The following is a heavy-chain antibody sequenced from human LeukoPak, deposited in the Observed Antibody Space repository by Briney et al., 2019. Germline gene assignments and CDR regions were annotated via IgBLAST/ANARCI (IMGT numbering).Heavy chain of an antibody. D-gene: IGHD2-8*02. Sequence: SGPALVEPTQTLTLTCTFSGFSLSTSGMCVSWIRQPPGKALEWLARIDWDDDKYYSTSLKTRLTISKDTSKNQVVLTMTNMDPVDTATYYCARIPLGTATSDYWGQGTLSPSPQ. CDR1: GFSLSTSGMC. CDR3: ARIPLGTATSDY. V-gene: IGHV2-70*11. CDR2: IDWDDDK. J-gene: IGHJ4*02.